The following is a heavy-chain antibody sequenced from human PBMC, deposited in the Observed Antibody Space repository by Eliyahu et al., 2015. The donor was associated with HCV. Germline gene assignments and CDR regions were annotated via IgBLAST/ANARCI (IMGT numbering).Heavy chain of an antibody. J-gene: IGHJ2*01. V-gene: IGHV3-21*01. CDR2: ISSSSSYI. CDR3: ARAPLGISMVRGVIPWDWYFDL. Sequence: EVQLVESGGGLVKPGGSLSLSCAAXGFTFSRYXXNXVRQAPGXGLEWVSSISSSSSYIYYADSVKGRFTISRDNAKNSLYLQMNSLRAEDTAVYYCARAPLGISMVRGVIPWDWYFDLWGRGTLVTVSS. CDR1: GFTFSRYX. D-gene: IGHD3-10*01.